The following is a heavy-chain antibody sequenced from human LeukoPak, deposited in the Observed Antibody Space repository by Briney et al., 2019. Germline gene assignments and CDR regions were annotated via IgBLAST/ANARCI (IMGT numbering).Heavy chain of an antibody. CDR1: GPRFTNYW. Sequence: GESLKISCKASGPRFTNYWIGWVRQMPGKGLEDMGIIYPGDFDTRYSPSFQGQVTMSADNSVSTVYLQWSSLRSPRTAISCWVRLSRGGSWLQVYAYWGQGTLVTVSS. V-gene: IGHV5-51*01. D-gene: IGHD5-24*01. J-gene: IGHJ4*02. CDR3: VRLSRGGSWLQVYAY. CDR2: IYPGDFDT.